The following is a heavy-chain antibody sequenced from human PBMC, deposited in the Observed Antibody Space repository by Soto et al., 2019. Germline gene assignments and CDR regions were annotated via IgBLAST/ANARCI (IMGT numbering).Heavy chain of an antibody. V-gene: IGHV3-23*01. D-gene: IGHD3-22*01. CDR3: AKTKYYYDSSGERRRGAFDI. CDR1: GFTFSSYA. Sequence: EVQLLESGGGLVQPGGSLRLSCAASGFTFSSYAMSWVRQAPGKGLEWVSAISGSGGSTYYADSVKGRFTISRDNSKNTLYLQMNSLRAEDTAVYYCAKTKYYYDSSGERRRGAFDIWGQGTMVTVSS. J-gene: IGHJ3*02. CDR2: ISGSGGST.